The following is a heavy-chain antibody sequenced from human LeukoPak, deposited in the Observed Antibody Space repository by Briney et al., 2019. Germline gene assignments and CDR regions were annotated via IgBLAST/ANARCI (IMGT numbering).Heavy chain of an antibody. CDR1: GGSIRSTNW. V-gene: IGHV4/OR15-8*02. CDR3: SRESGAFCPFDY. CDR2: ISLSGQT. D-gene: IGHD1-26*01. J-gene: IGHJ4*02. Sequence: PSETLRLTCGVSGGSIRSTNWWSWVRQPPGQGLEWIGEISLSGQTNFNPSLNGRVTMSLDESRNQLSLTLTSVTAADTAIYYCSRESGAFCPFDYWGQGTLLIVPP.